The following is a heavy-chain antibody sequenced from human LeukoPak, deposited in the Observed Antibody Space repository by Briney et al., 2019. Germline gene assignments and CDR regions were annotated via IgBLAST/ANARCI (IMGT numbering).Heavy chain of an antibody. D-gene: IGHD2-15*01. CDR3: ARGDYCSGGSCYSRAFDI. CDR1: GGSISSYY. Sequence: SETLSPTRSVAGGSISSYYWSWIRQPAGKGLEWIVRIYTSVSTNYNPSLTRRVTMSVDSSKHQFSLKLSSVPGADTAVYYCARGDYCSGGSCYSRAFDIWGEGTMVTVSS. V-gene: IGHV4-4*07. CDR2: IYTSVST. J-gene: IGHJ3*02.